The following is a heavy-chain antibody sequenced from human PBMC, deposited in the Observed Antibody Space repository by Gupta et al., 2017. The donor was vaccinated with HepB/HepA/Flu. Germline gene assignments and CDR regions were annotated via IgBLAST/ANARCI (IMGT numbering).Heavy chain of an antibody. CDR1: GFTFSTYG. J-gene: IGHJ6*03. CDR3: ARDPGFGRIMDV. CDR2: IWYGANNK. V-gene: IGHV3-33*01. D-gene: IGHD3-10*01. Sequence: QVQLVESGGGVVQPGRSLRLSCAASGFTFSTYGMQWVRQAPGKGLEWVAVIWYGANNKYYADSVKGRFTFSRDNPNNTLYLQMNSLRADDTAVYYCARDPGFGRIMDVWGKGTTVTVSS.